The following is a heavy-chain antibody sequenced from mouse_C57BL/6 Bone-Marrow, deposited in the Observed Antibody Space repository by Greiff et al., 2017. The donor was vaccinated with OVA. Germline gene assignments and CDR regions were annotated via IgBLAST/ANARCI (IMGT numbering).Heavy chain of an antibody. Sequence: VKLQQPGAELVKPGASVKMSCKASGYTFTSYWITWVKQRPGQGLEWIGEIYPGSGSTNYNEKFKSKATLTVDTTSSTAYMQLSSLTSEDSAVYYCARNYGSSYYYCAMDYWGQGTSVTVSS. CDR3: ARNYGSSYYYCAMDY. CDR2: IYPGSGST. J-gene: IGHJ4*01. V-gene: IGHV1-55*01. D-gene: IGHD1-1*01. CDR1: GYTFTSYW.